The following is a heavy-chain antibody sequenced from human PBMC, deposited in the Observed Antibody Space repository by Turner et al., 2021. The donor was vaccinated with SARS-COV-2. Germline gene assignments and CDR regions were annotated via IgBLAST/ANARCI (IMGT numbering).Heavy chain of an antibody. J-gene: IGHJ4*02. CDR2: IYPGGNT. CDR1: GSIVSSNY. CDR3: ARGGLVTAPMHRLDY. D-gene: IGHD2-21*01. V-gene: IGHV3-53*01. Sequence: EVQLVESGGGLIKPGGSLRLYCAASGSIVSSNYMTWVRQAPGKGLEWVSIIYPGGNTYYADSLKGRFTISRDNSKNTVYLQTNSLRTEDTAVYYCARGGLVTAPMHRLDYWGQGTLVTVSS.